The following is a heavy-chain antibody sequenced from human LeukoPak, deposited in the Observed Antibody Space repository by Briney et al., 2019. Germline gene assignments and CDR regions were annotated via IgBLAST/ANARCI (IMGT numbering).Heavy chain of an antibody. D-gene: IGHD3-3*01. Sequence: PGGSLRLSCAASGFTFSSYGMHWVRQAPGKGPEWVAVISYDGSNKYYADSVKGRFTISRDNAKNTLYLQMNSLRAEDTAVYYCAKDKDFWSGYYRGVPHYYGMDVWGQGTTVTVSS. CDR2: ISYDGSNK. CDR3: AKDKDFWSGYYRGVPHYYGMDV. CDR1: GFTFSSYG. V-gene: IGHV3-30*18. J-gene: IGHJ6*02.